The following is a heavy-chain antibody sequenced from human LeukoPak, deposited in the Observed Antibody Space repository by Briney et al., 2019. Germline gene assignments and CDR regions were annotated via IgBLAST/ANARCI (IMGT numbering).Heavy chain of an antibody. D-gene: IGHD1-1*01. J-gene: IGHJ4*02. CDR3: ARDLPYTTGTEFDY. V-gene: IGHV1-2*06. Sequence: ASVKVSCKASGYTFTGYYMHWVRQAPGQGLEWMGRINPNSGGTNYAQKFQGSVTMTRDTSISTAYMELSRLRSDDTAVYYCARDLPYTTGTEFDYWGQGTLVTVSS. CDR2: INPNSGGT. CDR1: GYTFTGYY.